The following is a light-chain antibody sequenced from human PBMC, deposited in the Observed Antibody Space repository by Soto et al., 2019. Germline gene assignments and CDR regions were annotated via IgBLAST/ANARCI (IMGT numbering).Light chain of an antibody. J-gene: IGKJ1*01. V-gene: IGKV3-20*01. CDR1: QSVTVNS. CDR3: QQYGSSGT. Sequence: EILLTQSPSTLSLSPGEGVTLSCRARQSVTVNSLAWYQQKPGQAPRLLIYDASNRATGIPDRFSGSGSGTDFTLTISRLEPEDFAVYYCQQYGSSGTFGQGTKVDIK. CDR2: DAS.